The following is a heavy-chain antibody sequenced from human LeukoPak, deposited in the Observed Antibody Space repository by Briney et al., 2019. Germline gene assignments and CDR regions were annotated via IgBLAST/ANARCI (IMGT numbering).Heavy chain of an antibody. V-gene: IGHV3-53*01. D-gene: IGHD3-22*01. CDR2: IYSGGTA. CDR1: GFTVSSNY. J-gene: IGHJ4*02. Sequence: PGGSLRLSCAVSGFTVSSNYIAWVRQAPGKGLEWVSVIYSGGTAYYADSVKGRFTISRDNSKNTLYLQMNSLRAEDTAMYYCAREGSYDSSTMWYFDSWGQGTLVTVSS. CDR3: AREGSYDSSTMWYFDS.